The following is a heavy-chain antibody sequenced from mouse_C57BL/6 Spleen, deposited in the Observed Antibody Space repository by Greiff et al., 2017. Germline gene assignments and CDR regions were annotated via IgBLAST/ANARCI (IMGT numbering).Heavy chain of an antibody. D-gene: IGHD2-3*01. Sequence: VMLVESGPGLVAPSQSLSITCTVSGFSLTSYGVSWVRQPPGKGLEWLGVIWGDGSTNYHSALISRLSISKDNSKSQVFLKLNSLQTDDTATYYCAKQGTVNGYYPFAYWGQGTLVTVSA. CDR1: GFSLTSYG. CDR2: IWGDGST. V-gene: IGHV2-3*01. CDR3: AKQGTVNGYYPFAY. J-gene: IGHJ3*01.